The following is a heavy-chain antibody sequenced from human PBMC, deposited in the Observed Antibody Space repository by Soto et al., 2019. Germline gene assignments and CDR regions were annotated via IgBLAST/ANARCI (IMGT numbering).Heavy chain of an antibody. CDR3: ARERTHYDFWSGYNLRSDAFDI. Sequence: PSETLSLTCTVSGGSISSGGYYWSWIRQHPGKGLEWIGYIYYSGSTYYNPSLKSRVTISVDTSKNQFSLKLSSVTAADTAVYYCARERTHYDFWSGYNLRSDAFDIWGQGTMVTVSS. V-gene: IGHV4-31*02. J-gene: IGHJ3*02. CDR1: GGSISSGGYY. CDR2: IYYSGST. D-gene: IGHD3-3*01.